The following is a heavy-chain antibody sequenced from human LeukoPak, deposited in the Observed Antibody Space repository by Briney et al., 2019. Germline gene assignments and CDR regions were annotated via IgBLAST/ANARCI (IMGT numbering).Heavy chain of an antibody. CDR2: IKPNSGGT. J-gene: IGHJ5*02. CDR1: GYTFTGYY. Sequence: ASVKVSCKASGYTFTGYYMHWVRQAPGQGLEWMGRIKPNSGGTNYAQKFQGRVTMTRDTSISTAYMELSRLRSDDTAVYYCARDLGSKFIAAAGRKFDPWGQGTLVTVSS. D-gene: IGHD6-13*01. V-gene: IGHV1-2*06. CDR3: ARDLGSKFIAAAGRKFDP.